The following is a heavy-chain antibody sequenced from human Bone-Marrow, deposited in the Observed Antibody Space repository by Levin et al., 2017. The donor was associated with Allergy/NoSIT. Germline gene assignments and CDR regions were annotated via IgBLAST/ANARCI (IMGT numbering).Heavy chain of an antibody. CDR3: ASGDGWLFDN. D-gene: IGHD5-24*01. Sequence: GGSLRLSCVASGDTLSRYWLTWVRQAPGKGLEWVANIKQDGSNIQYVDSVKGRFTISRDNTKNTLYLQMNSLRTEDTAVYFCASGDGWLFDNCGQGTLVTVAS. CDR1: GDTLSRYW. V-gene: IGHV3-7*02. CDR2: IKQDGSNI. J-gene: IGHJ4*02.